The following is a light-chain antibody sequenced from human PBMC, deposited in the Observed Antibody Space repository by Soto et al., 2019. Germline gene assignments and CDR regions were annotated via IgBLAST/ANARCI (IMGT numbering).Light chain of an antibody. Sequence: DIVLPHSPATLSFSPRPRPTLSVRASQSVSSIFLAWYQQKPGQAPRLLIYGASSRATGIPDRFSGSGSGTDLTLSISRLEPEDFAVYYCQQYGRSPRTFGQGTKVDIK. CDR1: QSVSSIF. CDR3: QQYGRSPRT. CDR2: GAS. J-gene: IGKJ1*01. V-gene: IGKV3-20*01.